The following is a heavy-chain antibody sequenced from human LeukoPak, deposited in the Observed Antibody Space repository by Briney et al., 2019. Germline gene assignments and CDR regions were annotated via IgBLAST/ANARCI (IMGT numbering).Heavy chain of an antibody. D-gene: IGHD5-12*01. CDR1: GFTFGDYG. Sequence: GGSLRLSCAASGFTFGDYGMSWVRQAPGKGLEWVSGINWNGGSTGYADSVKGRFTISRDNAKNSLYLQMNSLRAEDTALYYCARGSLRRRPPDFNFDYWGQGTLVTVSS. CDR2: INWNGGST. V-gene: IGHV3-20*04. J-gene: IGHJ4*02. CDR3: ARGSLRRRPPDFNFDY.